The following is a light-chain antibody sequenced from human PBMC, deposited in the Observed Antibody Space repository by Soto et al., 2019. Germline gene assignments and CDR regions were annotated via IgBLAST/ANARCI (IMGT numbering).Light chain of an antibody. CDR3: QQYDSSST. V-gene: IGKV1-5*03. J-gene: IGKJ4*02. Sequence: DIQITHSPSTLSSSFVDRVTITCRASQNIRSWLAWYQQKPGKAPRLLIYKASSLESGVPSRFSGSGSGTEFTLTISSLQTDDSATYYCQQYDSSSTFGGGTKVDIK. CDR2: KAS. CDR1: QNIRSW.